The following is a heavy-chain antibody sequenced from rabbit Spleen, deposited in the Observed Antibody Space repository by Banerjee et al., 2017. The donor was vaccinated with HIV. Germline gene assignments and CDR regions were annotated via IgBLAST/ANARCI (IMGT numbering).Heavy chain of an antibody. CDR2: INIVTGKS. CDR1: GVSLNDKDV. D-gene: IGHD1-1*01. CDR3: ARSSNSAAYNSRL. J-gene: IGHJ3*01. Sequence: QEQLEESGGGLVKPEGSLTLTCKASGVSLNDKDVMCWVRQAPGKGLEWIACINIVTGKSVYASWAKGRFTMSRTSSTTVTLQMTSLTAADTATYFCARSSNSAAYNSRLWGQGTLVTVS. V-gene: IGHV1S45*01.